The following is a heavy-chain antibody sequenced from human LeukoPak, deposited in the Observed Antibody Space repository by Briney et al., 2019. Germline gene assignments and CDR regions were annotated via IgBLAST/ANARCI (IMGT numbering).Heavy chain of an antibody. V-gene: IGHV3-23*01. CDR1: GFTFSDYY. CDR3: AKDGGGYYYDSSGYYYDY. CDR2: ISGSGGST. J-gene: IGHJ4*02. D-gene: IGHD3-22*01. Sequence: GGSLRLSCAASGFTFSDYYMSWIRQAPGKGLEWVSAISGSGGSTYYADSVKGRFTISRDNSKNTLYLQMNSLRAEDTAVYYCAKDGGGYYYDSSGYYYDYWGQGTLVTVSS.